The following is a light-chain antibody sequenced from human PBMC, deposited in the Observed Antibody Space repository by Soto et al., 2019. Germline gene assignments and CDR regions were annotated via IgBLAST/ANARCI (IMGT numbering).Light chain of an antibody. V-gene: IGKV1-39*01. CDR2: AAS. CDR3: QQSYSTPYT. J-gene: IGKJ2*01. Sequence: DIQMTQSPSSLSASVGDRVTITCRASQSISSYLNWYQQKPGKAPKLLIYAASSLQSGVPSRFSGSGSXXDFTLTXXSLXPEXXXXYYCQQSYSTPYTFGQGTKLEIK. CDR1: QSISSY.